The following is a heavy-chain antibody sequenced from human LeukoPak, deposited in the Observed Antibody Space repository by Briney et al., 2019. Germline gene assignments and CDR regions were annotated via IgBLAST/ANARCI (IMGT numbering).Heavy chain of an antibody. Sequence: GGSLRLSCAASGFTFSTSALNWVRQAPGKGLEWVSSCGTDGDTYYADSVKGRFTISRDNSRHTLYLQMTGLRAEDTAVYYCAKKTPGTYPFDSWGEGTLLSVSP. D-gene: IGHD6-13*01. J-gene: IGHJ4*02. V-gene: IGHV3-23*01. CDR3: AKKTPGTYPFDS. CDR2: CGTDGDT. CDR1: GFTFSTSA.